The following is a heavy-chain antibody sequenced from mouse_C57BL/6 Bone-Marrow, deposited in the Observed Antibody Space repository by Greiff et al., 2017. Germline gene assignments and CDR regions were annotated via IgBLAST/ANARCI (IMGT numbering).Heavy chain of an antibody. D-gene: IGHD2-2*01. CDR1: GYTFTEYT. CDR2: FYPGSGSI. CDR3: ARHEDGYDEKPGFAY. V-gene: IGHV1-62-2*01. Sequence: VQVVESGAELVKPGASVKLSCKASGYTFTEYTIHWVKQRSGQGLEWIGWFYPGSGSIKYNEKFKDKATLTADKSSSTVYMELSRLTSEDSAVYFCARHEDGYDEKPGFAYWGQGTLVTVSA. J-gene: IGHJ3*01.